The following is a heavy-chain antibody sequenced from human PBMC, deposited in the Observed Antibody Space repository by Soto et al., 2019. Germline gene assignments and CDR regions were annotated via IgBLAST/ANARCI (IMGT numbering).Heavy chain of an antibody. D-gene: IGHD3-3*01. V-gene: IGHV3-74*01. J-gene: IGHJ4*02. CDR1: GFTFSSYW. CDR2: INSDGSST. CDR3: ARGSALHDFWSGYYTGHYFDY. Sequence: PGGSLSLSCAASGFTFSSYWMHWVRQAPGKGLVWVSRINSDGSSTSYADSVKGRFTISRDNAKNTLYLQMNSLRAEDTAVYYCARGSALHDFWSGYYTGHYFDYWGQGTLVTVSS.